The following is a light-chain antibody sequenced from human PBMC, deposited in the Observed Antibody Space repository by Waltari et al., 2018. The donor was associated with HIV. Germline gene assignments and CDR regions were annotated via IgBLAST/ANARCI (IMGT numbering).Light chain of an antibody. Sequence: QSVLTQPHSASGTPGQRVNLSCSGRSSNIGNNFKYWYQQFPGTDPKLLIYRNDQRPSGVPDRFSGSKSGTSASLAISGLRFEDESDYYCATWDDSLSGWVFSGGTKLTVL. CDR1: SSNIGNNF. CDR3: ATWDDSLSGWV. J-gene: IGLJ3*02. V-gene: IGLV1-47*01. CDR2: RND.